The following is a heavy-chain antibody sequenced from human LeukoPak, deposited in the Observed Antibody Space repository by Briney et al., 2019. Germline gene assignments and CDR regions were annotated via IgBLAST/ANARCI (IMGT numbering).Heavy chain of an antibody. J-gene: IGHJ4*02. CDR3: AREQSSGYLYYFDY. D-gene: IGHD3-22*01. Sequence: SETLSLTCTVSGGSISSYYWSWIRQPPGKGLEWIGYIYYSGSTNYNPSLKSRVTISVDTSKNQLSLKLSSVTAADTAVYYCAREQSSGYLYYFDYWGQGTLVTVSS. V-gene: IGHV4-59*01. CDR1: GGSISSYY. CDR2: IYYSGST.